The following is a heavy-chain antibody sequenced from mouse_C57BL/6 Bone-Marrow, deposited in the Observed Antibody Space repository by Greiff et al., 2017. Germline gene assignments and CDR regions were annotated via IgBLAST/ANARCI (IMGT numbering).Heavy chain of an antibody. CDR1: GYTFTDYN. V-gene: IGHV1-18*01. Sequence: VQLKESGPELVKPGASVKIPCKASGYTFTDYNMDWVKQSHGKSLEWIGDINPNNGVTIYNQKFKGKATLTVDKSSSTAYMELRSLTSEDTAVYYCARRDYYGSSYISPYWYFDVWGTGTTVTVSS. CDR3: ARRDYYGSSYISPYWYFDV. CDR2: INPNNGVT. D-gene: IGHD1-1*01. J-gene: IGHJ1*03.